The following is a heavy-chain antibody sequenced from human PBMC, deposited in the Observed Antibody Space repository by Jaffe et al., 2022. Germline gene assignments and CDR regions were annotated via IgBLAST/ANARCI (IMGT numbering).Heavy chain of an antibody. CDR1: GFTFSSYA. D-gene: IGHD3-3*01. CDR3: AKDAPEYYDFWRSPVYYFDY. J-gene: IGHJ4*02. V-gene: IGHV3-23*01. CDR2: ISGSGGST. Sequence: EVQLLESGGGLVQPGGSLRLSCAASGFTFSSYAMSWVRQAPGKGLEWVSAISGSGGSTYYADSVKGRFTISRDNSKNTLYLQMNSLRAEDTAVYYCAKDAPEYYDFWRSPVYYFDYWGQGTLVTVSS.